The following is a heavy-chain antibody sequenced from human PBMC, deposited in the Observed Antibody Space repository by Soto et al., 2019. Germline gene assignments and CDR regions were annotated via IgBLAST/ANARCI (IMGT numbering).Heavy chain of an antibody. J-gene: IGHJ3*02. CDR2: IYHSGST. Sequence: SETLSLTCAVSGGSISSGGYSWSWIRQPPGKGLEWIGYIYHSGSTYYNPSLKSRVTISVDRSKNQFSLKLSSVTAADTAVYYCARGPLNYSSSFKAFDIWGQGTMVTVSS. D-gene: IGHD6-6*01. CDR1: GGSISSGGYS. V-gene: IGHV4-30-2*01. CDR3: ARGPLNYSSSFKAFDI.